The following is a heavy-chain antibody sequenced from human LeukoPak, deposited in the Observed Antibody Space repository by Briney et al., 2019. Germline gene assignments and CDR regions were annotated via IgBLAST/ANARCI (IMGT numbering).Heavy chain of an antibody. D-gene: IGHD3-10*01. V-gene: IGHV3-23*01. CDR3: AKDLSKSRITMVRGVPSPSDY. Sequence: GGSLRLSCAASGFTFSSYAMSWVRQAPGKGLEWVSAISGSGGGTYYADSVKGRFTISRDNSKNTLYLQMNSLRAEDTAVYYCAKDLSKSRITMVRGVPSPSDYWGQGTLVTVSS. CDR1: GFTFSSYA. J-gene: IGHJ4*02. CDR2: ISGSGGGT.